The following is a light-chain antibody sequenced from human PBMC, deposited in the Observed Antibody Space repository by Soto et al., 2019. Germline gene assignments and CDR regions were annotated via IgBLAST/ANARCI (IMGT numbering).Light chain of an antibody. CDR2: DAS. J-gene: IGKJ3*01. V-gene: IGKV1-33*01. CDR3: QQYDNLPPFA. CDR1: QDIRNY. Sequence: DIQMTQSPSSLSASVGARVTITCQASQDIRNYLNWYQQKPGKAPKLLIYDASNLETGVPLRFSGSGSGTTFTITISLLQPEDISTYYCQQYDNLPPFAFGPGTKVDIK.